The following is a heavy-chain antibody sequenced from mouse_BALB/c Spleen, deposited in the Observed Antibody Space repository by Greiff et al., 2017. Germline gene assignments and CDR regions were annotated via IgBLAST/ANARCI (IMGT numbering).Heavy chain of an antibody. V-gene: IGHV5-6-5*01. CDR3: ARVWSHYYAMDY. CDR2: ISSGGST. J-gene: IGHJ4*01. D-gene: IGHD2-10*02. CDR1: GFTFSSYA. Sequence: EVKLVESGGGLVKPGGSLKLSCAASGFTFSSYAMSWVRQTPEKRLEWVASISSGGSTYYPDSVKGRFTISRDNARNILYLQMSSLRSEDTAMYYCARVWSHYYAMDYWGQGTSVTVSS.